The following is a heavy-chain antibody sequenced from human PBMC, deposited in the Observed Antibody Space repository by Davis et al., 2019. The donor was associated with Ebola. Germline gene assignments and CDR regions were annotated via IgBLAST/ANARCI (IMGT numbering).Heavy chain of an antibody. Sequence: GESLKISCAASGITFSSYWMSWVRQAPGRGLEWMANIKNDGTEKHYSDSIRGRFFVSRDNAKNSVFLHMNSLRADDTAVFYCARAQRGSKNYQYYYYMDVWGRGTTVTVSS. CDR3: ARAQRGSKNYQYYYYMDV. J-gene: IGHJ6*03. V-gene: IGHV3-7*04. D-gene: IGHD1-26*01. CDR2: IKNDGTEK. CDR1: GITFSSYW.